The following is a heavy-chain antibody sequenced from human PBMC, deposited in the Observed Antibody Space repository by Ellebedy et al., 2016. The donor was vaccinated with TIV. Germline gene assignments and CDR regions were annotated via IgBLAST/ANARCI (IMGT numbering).Heavy chain of an antibody. V-gene: IGHV3-7*01. Sequence: GESLKISCAASGFTFSSYWMSWVRQAPGKGLEWVANIKQDGSEKYYVDSVKGRFTISRDNAKNSLYLQMNSLRAEDTAVYYCARENYYDSSGSLFDIWGQGTMVTVSS. CDR1: GFTFSSYW. D-gene: IGHD3-22*01. CDR2: IKQDGSEK. CDR3: ARENYYDSSGSLFDI. J-gene: IGHJ3*02.